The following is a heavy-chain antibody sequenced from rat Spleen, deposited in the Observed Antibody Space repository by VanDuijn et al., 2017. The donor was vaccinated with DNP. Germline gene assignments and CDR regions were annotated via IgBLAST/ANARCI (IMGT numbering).Heavy chain of an antibody. Sequence: QVQLKESGPGLVQPSQTLSLTCTVAGFSLTSYNVHWVRQPPGKGLEWIASMSSGGSTYYNSGLKSRLRISRDTSKSQVFLKMNSLQTEDTAIYFCSRDRDSTGIRTWYFDFWGPGTMVTVSS. V-gene: IGHV2-6*01. J-gene: IGHJ1*01. CDR3: SRDRDSTGIRTWYFDF. CDR2: MSSGGST. D-gene: IGHD1-4*01. CDR1: GFSLTSYN.